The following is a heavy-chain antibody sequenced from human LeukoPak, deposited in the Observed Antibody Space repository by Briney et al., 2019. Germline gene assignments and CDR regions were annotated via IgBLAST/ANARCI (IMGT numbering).Heavy chain of an antibody. CDR1: GFLFADAW. CDR3: TTGLNYYDSSGYYYGGVYFDY. CDR2: IKSKTDGGTT. D-gene: IGHD3-22*01. V-gene: IGHV3-15*01. J-gene: IGHJ4*02. Sequence: GGSLRLSCEGFGFLFADAWMSWVRQAPGKGLEWVGRIKSKTDGGTTDYAAPVKGRFTISRDDSKNTLYLQMNSLKTEDTAVYYCTTGLNYYDSSGYYYGGVYFDYWGQGTLVTVSS.